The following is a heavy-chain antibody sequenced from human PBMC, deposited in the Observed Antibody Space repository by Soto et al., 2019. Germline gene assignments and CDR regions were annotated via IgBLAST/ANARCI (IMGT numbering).Heavy chain of an antibody. Sequence: QVQLVESGGGVVQPGRSLRLSCAASGFTFSSYAMHWVRQAPGKGLEWVAVISYDGSNKYYADSVKGRFTISRDNSMNTLYLQMNSLRAEDTAVYYCARDTSSSSVWYFDLWGRGTLVTVSS. CDR1: GFTFSSYA. V-gene: IGHV3-30-3*01. D-gene: IGHD6-6*01. CDR3: ARDTSSSSVWYFDL. CDR2: ISYDGSNK. J-gene: IGHJ2*01.